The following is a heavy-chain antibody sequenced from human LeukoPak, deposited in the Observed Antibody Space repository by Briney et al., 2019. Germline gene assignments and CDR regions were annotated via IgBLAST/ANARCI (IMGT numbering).Heavy chain of an antibody. J-gene: IGHJ4*02. D-gene: IGHD1-26*01. V-gene: IGHV3-21*05. CDR1: GLSFSSYT. Sequence: GGSLRLSCAASGLSFSSYTFNWVRQTPGKGLEWISYISSSSSYIYYADSVKGRFTISRDNAKNSLYLQMNSLRAEDTAVYYCARISGSYSRYWGQGTLVTVSS. CDR3: ARISGSYSRY. CDR2: ISSSSSYI.